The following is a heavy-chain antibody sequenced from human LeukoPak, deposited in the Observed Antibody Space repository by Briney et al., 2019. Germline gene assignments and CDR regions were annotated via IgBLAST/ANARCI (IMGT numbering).Heavy chain of an antibody. CDR2: IKQDGSEK. J-gene: IGHJ4*02. CDR3: VRYRDGEYDF. CDR1: GLIFSTHW. V-gene: IGHV3-7*01. Sequence: PGGSLRLSCAGSGLIFSTHWMIWVRQAPGKGLEWVANIKQDGSEKYYVDSVKGRFTISRDKTKSSMYLEMNSLRAEDTAVYYCVRYRDGEYDFWGQGTLVTVSS. D-gene: IGHD4-17*01.